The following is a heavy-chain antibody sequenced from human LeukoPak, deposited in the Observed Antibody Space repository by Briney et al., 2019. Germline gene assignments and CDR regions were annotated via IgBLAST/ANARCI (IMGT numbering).Heavy chain of an antibody. CDR1: GYTFTSNY. J-gene: IGHJ3*02. CDR3: AGGIVVYYASSGYGPNDAFDI. CDR2: IYPRDGST. D-gene: IGHD3-22*01. V-gene: IGHV1-46*01. Sequence: ASVTVSCKASGYTFTSNYIHWVRQAPGQGLEWMGMIYPRDGSTSYAQKFQGRVTITRDTSASTAYMELSSLRSEDTAVYYCAGGIVVYYASSGYGPNDAFDIWGQGTMVTVSS.